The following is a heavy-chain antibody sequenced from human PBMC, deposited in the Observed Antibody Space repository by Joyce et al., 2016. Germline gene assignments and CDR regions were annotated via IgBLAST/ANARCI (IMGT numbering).Heavy chain of an antibody. CDR3: ARSQWLAPLMY. CDR1: GGPFRGFL. V-gene: IGHV4-34*02. D-gene: IGHD6-19*01. J-gene: IGHJ4*02. Sequence: QVQLQQWGAGLLKPSETLSLTCGVNGGPFRGFLWTWGRQPPGEGLQWIGDVNPRGATNYNPSLKSRVTISVDTSKNQFSLTLTSITAADTAMYYCARSQWLAPLMYWGQGSLVAVSS. CDR2: VNPRGAT.